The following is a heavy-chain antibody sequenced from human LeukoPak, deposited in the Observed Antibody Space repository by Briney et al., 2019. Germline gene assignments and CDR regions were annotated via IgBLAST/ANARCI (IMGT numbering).Heavy chain of an antibody. J-gene: IGHJ4*02. D-gene: IGHD5-12*01. Sequence: PGGSLRLSCAASGFTFSSYAMHWVRQAPGKGLEWVAVISYDGSNKYYADSVKGRFTISRDNSKNTLYLQMNSLRAEDTAVYYCAVGWLRFDYWGQGTLVTVSS. CDR2: ISYDGSNK. V-gene: IGHV3-30-3*01. CDR1: GFTFSSYA. CDR3: AVGWLRFDY.